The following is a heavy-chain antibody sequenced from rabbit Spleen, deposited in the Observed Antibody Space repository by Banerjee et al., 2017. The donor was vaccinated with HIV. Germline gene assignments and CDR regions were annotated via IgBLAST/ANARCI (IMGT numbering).Heavy chain of an antibody. D-gene: IGHD4-2*01. J-gene: IGHJ4*01. CDR1: GFSFSSSYY. CDR3: ARDVVGYAGVTYGYGTGFKL. Sequence: QSLEESGGGLVQPEGSLTLTCTASGFSFSSSYYMCWVRQAPGKGLEWIACIDGGSGGGTYYANWAKGRVTISRISSTTVTLQMTSLTAADTATYFCARDVVGYAGVTYGYGTGFKLWGPGTLVTVS. V-gene: IGHV1S40*01. CDR2: IDGGSGGGT.